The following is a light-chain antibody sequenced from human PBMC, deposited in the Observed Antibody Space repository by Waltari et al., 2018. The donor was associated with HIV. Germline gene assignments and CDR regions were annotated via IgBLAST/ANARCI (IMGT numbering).Light chain of an antibody. V-gene: IGLV2-23*02. CDR2: DVN. CDR1: SSDIGSYNL. CDR3: CSYAGSPTFVI. J-gene: IGLJ2*01. Sequence: QSALTQPASASGSLGQSITISCTGTSSDIGSYNLVSWYQQYPGKAPKVIIYDVNRWPSGVSHRFSGFKAANTASLTISGLQAEDEADYYCCSYAGSPTFVIFGGGTKVTVL.